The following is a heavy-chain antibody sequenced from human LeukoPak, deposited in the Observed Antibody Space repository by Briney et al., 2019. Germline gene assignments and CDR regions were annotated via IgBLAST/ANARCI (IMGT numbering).Heavy chain of an antibody. V-gene: IGHV1-2*02. CDR3: ARDYYDSSGYSPFDY. J-gene: IGHJ4*02. D-gene: IGHD3-22*01. Sequence: ASVKVSCKASGYTFTGYYMHWVRQAPGQGLEWTGWINPNSGGTNYAQKFQGRVTMTRDTSISTAYMELSRLRSDDTAVYYCARDYYDSSGYSPFDYWGQGTLVTVSS. CDR2: INPNSGGT. CDR1: GYTFTGYY.